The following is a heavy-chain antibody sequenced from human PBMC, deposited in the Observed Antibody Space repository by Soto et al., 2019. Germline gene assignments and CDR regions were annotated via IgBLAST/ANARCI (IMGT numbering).Heavy chain of an antibody. CDR2: IYTSGST. J-gene: IGHJ5*02. D-gene: IGHD4-4*01. V-gene: IGHV4-4*07. Sequence: SETLSLIFPFSGGSISSYYWRWIRHPAGTGLEWIGRIYTSGSTNYNPSLKSRVTMSVATSKNQFTLKRSSVTASDTAVYYCARGRYGYSNYRNWFDPLGQGTRGTVSS. CDR1: GGSISSYY. CDR3: ARGRYGYSNYRNWFDP.